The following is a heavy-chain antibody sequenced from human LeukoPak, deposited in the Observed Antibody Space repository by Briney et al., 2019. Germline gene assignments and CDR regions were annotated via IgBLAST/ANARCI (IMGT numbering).Heavy chain of an antibody. CDR1: GFTFSSYG. V-gene: IGHV3-30*03. Sequence: GGSLRLSCAASGFTFSSYGMHWVRQAPGKGLEWVAVISYDGSSKYYADSVKGRFTISRDNSKNTLFLQMNSLRPEDTAVYYCARHAAYGDNTWGYFDYWGQGTLVTVSS. CDR3: ARHAAYGDNTWGYFDY. CDR2: ISYDGSSK. J-gene: IGHJ4*02. D-gene: IGHD4-17*01.